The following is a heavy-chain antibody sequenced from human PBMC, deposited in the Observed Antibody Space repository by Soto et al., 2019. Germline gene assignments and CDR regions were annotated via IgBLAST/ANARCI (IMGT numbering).Heavy chain of an antibody. V-gene: IGHV1-8*01. CDR2: MNPNSGNT. Sequence: ASVKVSCKASGYTFTSYDINWVRQATGQGLEWMGWMNPNSGNTGYAQKFQDRVTMTRNTSISTAYMELSSLRSEDTAVYYCARGFDPFYGYEFDYWGQGTLVTVSS. J-gene: IGHJ4*02. CDR3: ARGFDPFYGYEFDY. CDR1: GYTFTSYD. D-gene: IGHD5-18*01.